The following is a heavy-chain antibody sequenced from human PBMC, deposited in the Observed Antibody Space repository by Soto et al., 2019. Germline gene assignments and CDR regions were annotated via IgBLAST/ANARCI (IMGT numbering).Heavy chain of an antibody. CDR1: GFTFSSYE. CDR2: ISSSGSPI. J-gene: IGHJ4*02. Sequence: EVQLVESGGGLVQPGGSLRLSCAASGFTFSSYEMNWVRQAPGKGLEWVSYISSSGSPIYYADSVKGRFTISRDNAKKSSYLQMNSLRAEDTAVYYCARGQYSSGGGYFDYWGQETLVTVSS. D-gene: IGHD6-19*01. CDR3: ARGQYSSGGGYFDY. V-gene: IGHV3-48*03.